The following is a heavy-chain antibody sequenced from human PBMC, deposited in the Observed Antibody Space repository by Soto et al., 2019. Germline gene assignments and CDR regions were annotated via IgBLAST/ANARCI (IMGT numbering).Heavy chain of an antibody. D-gene: IGHD6-13*01. Sequence: LGESLKISCKGSGYSFTSYWIGWVRQMPGKGLEWMGIIYPGDSDTRYSPSFQGQVTISADKSISTAYLQWSSLKASDTAMYYCATIAAAGRNTYYYGMDVWGQGTTVTVSS. V-gene: IGHV5-51*01. CDR2: IYPGDSDT. J-gene: IGHJ6*02. CDR1: GYSFTSYW. CDR3: ATIAAAGRNTYYYGMDV.